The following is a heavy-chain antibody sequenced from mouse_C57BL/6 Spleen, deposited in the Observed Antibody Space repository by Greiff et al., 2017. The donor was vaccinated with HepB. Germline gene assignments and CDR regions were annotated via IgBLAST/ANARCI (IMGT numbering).Heavy chain of an antibody. CDR3: ASPSTSFDY. CDR2: IYPRSGNT. V-gene: IGHV1-81*01. J-gene: IGHJ2*01. D-gene: IGHD4-1*02. CDR1: GYTFTSYG. Sequence: QVQLKQSGAELARPGASVKLSCKASGYTFTSYGISWVKQRTGQGLEWIGEIYPRSGNTYYNEKFKGKATLTADKSSSTAYMELRSLTSEDSAVYFCASPSTSFDYWGQGTTLTVSS.